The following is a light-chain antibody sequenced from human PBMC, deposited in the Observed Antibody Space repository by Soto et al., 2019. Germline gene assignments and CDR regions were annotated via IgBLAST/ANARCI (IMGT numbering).Light chain of an antibody. V-gene: IGLV7-46*01. J-gene: IGLJ3*02. CDR1: TGAVTSGHY. CDR2: DTN. CDR3: LLYYSGSWV. Sequence: QTVVTQEPSLTVSPGGTVTLTCGSSTGAVTSGHYPYWFQQKPGQAPRTLIYDTNNKHSWTPARFSGSLLGGKAALTLSGAQPEDDADYYCLLYYSGSWVFGGGTKLTVL.